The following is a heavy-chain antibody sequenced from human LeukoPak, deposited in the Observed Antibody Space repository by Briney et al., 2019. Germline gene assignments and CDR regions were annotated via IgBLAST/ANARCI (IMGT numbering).Heavy chain of an antibody. D-gene: IGHD2-2*01. V-gene: IGHV1-18*04. Sequence: GSVKVSCKASGYTFTSYGISWVRQTPGQGLEWMGWISAYNGNTNYAQKLQGRVTMTTDTSTSTAYMELRSLRSDDTAVYYCARVRGRLVPAYYFDYWGQGTLVTVSS. CDR2: ISAYNGNT. J-gene: IGHJ4*02. CDR3: ARVRGRLVPAYYFDY. CDR1: GYTFTSYG.